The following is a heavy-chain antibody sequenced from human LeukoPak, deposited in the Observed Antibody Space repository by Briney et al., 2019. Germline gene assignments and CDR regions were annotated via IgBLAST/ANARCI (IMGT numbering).Heavy chain of an antibody. CDR3: ASTTYYYDSSGYYFLDY. CDR2: IHTSGST. D-gene: IGHD3-22*01. CDR1: GDSISSYY. J-gene: IGHJ4*02. V-gene: IGHV4-4*07. Sequence: SETLSLICTVSGDSISSYYWSWIRQPAGKGLEWIGRIHTSGSTNYNPSLKNRVTMSVDTSKNQFSLKLSSVTAADTAVYYCASTTYYYDSSGYYFLDYWGQGTLVTVSS.